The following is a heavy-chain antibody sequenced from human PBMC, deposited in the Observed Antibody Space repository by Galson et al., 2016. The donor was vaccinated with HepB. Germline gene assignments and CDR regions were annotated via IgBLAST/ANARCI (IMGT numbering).Heavy chain of an antibody. Sequence: SLRLSCAASGFSISYSGIHWVRQASGKGLEWVARLRSKANNYETQYAASVEGRFAISRDDSKSTAYLQMNNLRAEDTAVYYCTRHGPGGNFDDFDYWGQGTLVTVSS. CDR2: LRSKANNYET. CDR1: GFSISYSG. V-gene: IGHV3-73*01. CDR3: TRHGPGGNFDDFDY. D-gene: IGHD4-23*01. J-gene: IGHJ4*02.